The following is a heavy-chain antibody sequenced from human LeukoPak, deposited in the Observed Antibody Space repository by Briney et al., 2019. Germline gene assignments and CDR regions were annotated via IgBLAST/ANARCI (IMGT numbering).Heavy chain of an antibody. V-gene: IGHV4-34*01. D-gene: IGHD2-15*01. J-gene: IGHJ3*02. CDR1: GETFSGYY. Sequence: PSETLSLTCVVYGETFSGYYWSWIRQPPGKGLEWIGEINHSGSTNYNPSLKSRVSISVDTSKNQFSLKLSSVTAADTAVYYCMRGLGFKGAFDIWGQGTMVTVS. CDR2: INHSGST. CDR3: MRGLGFKGAFDI.